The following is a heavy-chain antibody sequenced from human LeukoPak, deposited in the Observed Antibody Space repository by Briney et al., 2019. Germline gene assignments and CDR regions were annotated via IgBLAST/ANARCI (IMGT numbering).Heavy chain of an antibody. CDR3: ASQGTYYYDSSGYYPDY. Sequence: VGALSLSYAASGCSFSSYAMSGVRQAPSKGLEWVSAISGSGGSTYYADYVKGRFTISRDNYKNTMYLQMNSLRAEDTAVYYCASQGTYYYDSSGYYPDYWGQGTLVTVSS. V-gene: IGHV3-23*01. CDR2: ISGSGGST. CDR1: GCSFSSYA. D-gene: IGHD3-22*01. J-gene: IGHJ4*02.